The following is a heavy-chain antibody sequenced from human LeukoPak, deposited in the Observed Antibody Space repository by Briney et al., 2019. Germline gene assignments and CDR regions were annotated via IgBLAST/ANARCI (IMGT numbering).Heavy chain of an antibody. CDR1: GFTFSSYA. Sequence: GGSLRLSCAASGFTFSSYAMNWVRQAPGKGLEWVSVIGTSGDNIHYADSVKGRFTISRDNSKNTLYLQMNSLRAEDTAVYYCAKDSVNYDILTGYQNWYFDLWGRGTLVTVSS. CDR2: IGTSGDNI. CDR3: AKDSVNYDILTGYQNWYFDL. D-gene: IGHD3-9*01. V-gene: IGHV3-23*01. J-gene: IGHJ2*01.